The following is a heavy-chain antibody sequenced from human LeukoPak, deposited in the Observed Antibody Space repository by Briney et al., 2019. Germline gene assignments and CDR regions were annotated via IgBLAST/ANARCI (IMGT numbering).Heavy chain of an antibody. CDR1: VSTFTVSY. CDR3: ARRAVEYNWNDFDF. CDR2: IYPNSGCT. V-gene: IGHV1-2*02. D-gene: IGHD1-1*01. Sequence: ASVTVSLTGSVSTFTVSYIHWVREAPGPGHGGVGWIYPNSGCTKYAQTFQGRVTMTRDTSITTAYMELSRLRSDDMAVYYCARRAVEYNWNDFDFWGQGTLVTVSS. J-gene: IGHJ4*02.